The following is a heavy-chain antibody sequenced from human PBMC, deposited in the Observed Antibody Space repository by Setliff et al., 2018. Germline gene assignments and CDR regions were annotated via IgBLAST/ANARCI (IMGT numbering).Heavy chain of an antibody. J-gene: IGHJ6*02. CDR3: TRDQDLRWCKAGTGCYYNYYGLDV. CDR2: INHSGST. D-gene: IGHD2-8*02. CDR1: GGSFSGYY. V-gene: IGHV4-34*01. Sequence: SETLSLTCAVYGGSFSGYYWSWIRQPPGKGLEWIGEINHSGSTNYNPSLKSRVTISVDTSKNQLSLKLTSLSAADTAVYYCTRDQDLRWCKAGTGCYYNYYGLDVWGQGTTVTVSS.